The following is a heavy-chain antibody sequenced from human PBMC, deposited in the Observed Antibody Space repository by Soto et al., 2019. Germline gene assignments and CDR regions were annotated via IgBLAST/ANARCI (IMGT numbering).Heavy chain of an antibody. D-gene: IGHD4-17*01. CDR2: IDSSGGT. Sequence: QVQLQESGPGLVKPSQTLSLTCTVSGGSIRSGDYYWSWIRQPPGKGLEWIGYIDSSGGTYYNPSLKSRVTISVDPSKNQFDLKLSSVTAADTAVYYCASLRSTVRALLFDPWGQGTLVTVSS. J-gene: IGHJ5*02. CDR1: GGSIRSGDYY. CDR3: ASLRSTVRALLFDP. V-gene: IGHV4-30-4*01.